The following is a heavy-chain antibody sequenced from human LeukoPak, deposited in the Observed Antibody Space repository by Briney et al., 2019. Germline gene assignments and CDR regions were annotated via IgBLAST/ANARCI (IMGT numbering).Heavy chain of an antibody. J-gene: IGHJ6*02. CDR1: GYTFTGYY. V-gene: IGHV1-2*06. CDR3: ARRETFMITFGGVIVNRRLTVDYYGMDV. D-gene: IGHD3-16*02. Sequence: ASVKVSCKASGYTFTGYYIHWVRQAPGQGLEWMGRINPNNGGTNYAQKFQGRVTMTRNTSISTAYMELSSLRSEDTAVYYCARRETFMITFGGVIVNRRLTVDYYGMDVWGQGTTVTVSS. CDR2: INPNNGGT.